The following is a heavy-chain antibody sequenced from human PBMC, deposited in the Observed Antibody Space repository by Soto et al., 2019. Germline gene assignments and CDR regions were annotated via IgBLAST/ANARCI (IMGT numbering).Heavy chain of an antibody. Sequence: QVQLVQSGAEVKKPGSSVKVSCKASGGTFSSYTISWVRQAPGQGLEWMGRIIPILGIANYAQKFQGRVTITADKSMSTAYMELSSLRSEDTAVYYCARGKDYDYVWGSYRANDAFDIWGQGTMVTVSS. J-gene: IGHJ3*02. D-gene: IGHD3-16*02. CDR2: IIPILGIA. V-gene: IGHV1-69*02. CDR3: ARGKDYDYVWGSYRANDAFDI. CDR1: GGTFSSYT.